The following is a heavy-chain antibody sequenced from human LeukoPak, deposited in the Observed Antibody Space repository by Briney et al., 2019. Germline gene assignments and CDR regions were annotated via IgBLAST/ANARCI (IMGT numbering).Heavy chain of an antibody. CDR2: MNPNSGNT. CDR3: ARDRDQFDY. V-gene: IGHV1-8*01. CDR1: GYTFTSYD. D-gene: IGHD2-2*01. Sequence: ASVKVSCKASGYTFTSYDINWVRQATGQGLEWMGWMNPNSGNTGYAQKFQGRVTMTRDMSTSTVYMELSSLRSEDTAVYYCARDRDQFDYWGQGTLVTVSS. J-gene: IGHJ4*02.